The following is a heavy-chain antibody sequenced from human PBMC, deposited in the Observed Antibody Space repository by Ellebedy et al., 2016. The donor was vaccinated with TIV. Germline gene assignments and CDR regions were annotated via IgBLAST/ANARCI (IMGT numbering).Heavy chain of an antibody. J-gene: IGHJ4*02. Sequence: ESLKISCAVSGGSISSYYWSWIRQPPGKGLEWIGYIYYSGSTNYNPSLKSRVTISVNTSKNQFSLKLSSVTAADTAVYYCARGLDSSGWYGLGYWGQGTLVTVSS. CDR2: IYYSGST. D-gene: IGHD6-19*01. V-gene: IGHV4-59*01. CDR1: GGSISSYY. CDR3: ARGLDSSGWYGLGY.